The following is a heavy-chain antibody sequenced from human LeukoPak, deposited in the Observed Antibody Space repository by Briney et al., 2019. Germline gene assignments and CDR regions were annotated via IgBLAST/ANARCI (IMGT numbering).Heavy chain of an antibody. CDR1: GFTFSDYY. CDR2: ISSSSSYT. V-gene: IGHV3-11*03. CDR3: ARILAVASFHPFDY. D-gene: IGHD6-19*01. J-gene: IGHJ4*02. Sequence: GGSLRLSCAASGFTFSDYYMNWIRHAPGKGLEWVSYISSSSSYTNYADSVKGRFTISRDNAKKSPYLQMNSLRAEDTAVYYCARILAVASFHPFDYWGQGTLVTVSS.